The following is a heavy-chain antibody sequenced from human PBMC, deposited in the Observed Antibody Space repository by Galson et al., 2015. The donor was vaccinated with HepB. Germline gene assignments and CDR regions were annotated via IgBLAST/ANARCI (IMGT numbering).Heavy chain of an antibody. V-gene: IGHV3-33*08. D-gene: IGHD3-22*01. J-gene: IGHJ4*02. CDR3: ARDRHEYDGSDYFLGYCFDY. Sequence: SLRLSCATSGFTFNKYGMHWVRQARGKGLEWVAVIWYEGSNKYYTDSVKGRFTISRDSSKKTLYLKVNSPRAEDTAIYYCARDRHEYDGSDYFLGYCFDYWGQGTRVTVSS. CDR1: GFTFNKYG. CDR2: IWYEGSNK.